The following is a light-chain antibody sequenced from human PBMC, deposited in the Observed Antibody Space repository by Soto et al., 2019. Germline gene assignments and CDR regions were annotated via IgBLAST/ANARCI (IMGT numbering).Light chain of an antibody. J-gene: IGKJ1*01. CDR1: QSISSW. CDR2: KAS. Sequence: DIPMTQSPSTLSASVGDRVTITCRASQSISSWLAWYQQKPGQAPKLLIYKASTLKSGVPSRFSGSGSGTEFTLAISSLQPDDSATYYCQQYNDNWTFGQGTKVEIK. V-gene: IGKV1-5*03. CDR3: QQYNDNWT.